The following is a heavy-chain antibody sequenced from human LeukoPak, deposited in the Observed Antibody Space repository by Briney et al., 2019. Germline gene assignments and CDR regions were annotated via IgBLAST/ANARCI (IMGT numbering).Heavy chain of an antibody. CDR3: ASKGSGYCSSPSCQGAFDI. V-gene: IGHV1-2*06. Sequence: ASVKVSCKASGYTFTAYYMHWVRQAPGQGLEWMGRINPDSGGTSFAQKFQGRVTMTRDTSITTAYMELSGLRFDDTAVYYCASKGSGYCSSPSCQGAFDIWGQGTMVTVSS. CDR2: INPDSGGT. J-gene: IGHJ3*02. D-gene: IGHD2-2*01. CDR1: GYTFTAYY.